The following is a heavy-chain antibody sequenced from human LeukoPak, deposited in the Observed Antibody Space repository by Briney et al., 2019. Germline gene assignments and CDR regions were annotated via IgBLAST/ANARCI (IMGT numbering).Heavy chain of an antibody. CDR3: ARGGTRHYDILTGYYLITHYFDY. V-gene: IGHV3-48*03. CDR1: GFTFSSYE. D-gene: IGHD3-9*01. CDR2: ISSSGSTI. J-gene: IGHJ4*02. Sequence: PGGSLRLSCAASGFTFSSYEMNWVRQAPGKGLEWVSYISSSGSTIYYADSVKGRFTNSRDNDNNSLYLQMNSLRAEDTSVYYCARGGTRHYDILTGYYLITHYFDYWGQGTLVTVSS.